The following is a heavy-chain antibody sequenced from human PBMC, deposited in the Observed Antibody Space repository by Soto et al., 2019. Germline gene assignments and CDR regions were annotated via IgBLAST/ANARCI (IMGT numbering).Heavy chain of an antibody. CDR1: GGSISSGGYY. D-gene: IGHD2-21*02. J-gene: IGHJ3*02. V-gene: IGHV4-31*03. Sequence: QVQLQESGPGLVKPSQTLSLTCTVSGGSISSGGYYWSWIRQHPGKGLEWIGYIYYSGRTYYNPSLKSRVTISVDTSKNQFSLKLSSVSAADTAVYYCARDGAYSGGDCPHAFDIWGQGTMVTVSS. CDR3: ARDGAYSGGDCPHAFDI. CDR2: IYYSGRT.